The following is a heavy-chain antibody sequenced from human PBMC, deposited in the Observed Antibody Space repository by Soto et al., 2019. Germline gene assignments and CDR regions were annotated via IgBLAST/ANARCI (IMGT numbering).Heavy chain of an antibody. CDR3: ARVPIAVAGTFDY. CDR2: IYYSGST. D-gene: IGHD6-19*01. V-gene: IGHV4-39*01. Sequence: QLQLQESGPGLVKPSETLSLTCTVSGSSISSSSYYWGWIRQPPGKGLEWIGSIYYSGSTYYNPSLKSRVTISVDTSKNQFSLKLSSVTAADTAVYYCARVPIAVAGTFDYWGQGTLVTVSS. CDR1: GSSISSSSYY. J-gene: IGHJ4*02.